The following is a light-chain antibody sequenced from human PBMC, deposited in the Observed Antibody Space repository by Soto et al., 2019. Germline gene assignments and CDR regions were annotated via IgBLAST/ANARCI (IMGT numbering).Light chain of an antibody. CDR3: QQFNAYPLT. J-gene: IGKJ4*01. CDR2: GAS. Sequence: DIQLTQSPSFLSASVGDRVTISCRASQGISDYLAWYQQKPGKAPKLLIYGASTLQSGVPSRFSGSASGTEFTLAISSLQPEDFATYFCQQFNAYPLTFGGGTKLEIK. CDR1: QGISDY. V-gene: IGKV1-9*01.